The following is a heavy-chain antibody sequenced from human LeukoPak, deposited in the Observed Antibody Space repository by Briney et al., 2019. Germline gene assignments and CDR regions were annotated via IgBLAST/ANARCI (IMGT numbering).Heavy chain of an antibody. V-gene: IGHV4-34*01. CDR1: GGSFSGYY. Sequence: PSETLSLTCAVYGGSFSGYYWSWIRQPPGKGLEWIGEINHSGSTNYNPSLKSRVSILVDSSKNQFSLKVSSVTAADTAVYHCARGSDTAAGLYWGQGTLVTVSS. D-gene: IGHD6-13*01. CDR2: INHSGST. J-gene: IGHJ4*02. CDR3: ARGSDTAAGLY.